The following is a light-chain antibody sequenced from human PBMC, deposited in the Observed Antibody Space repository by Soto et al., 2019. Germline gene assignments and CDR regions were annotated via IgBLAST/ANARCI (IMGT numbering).Light chain of an antibody. CDR1: QAIDSW. J-gene: IGKJ4*01. CDR3: QQSDSTPQT. CDR2: TGS. V-gene: IGKV1-12*01. Sequence: DIQMTQSPSSVSASVGDRVTITCRASQAIDSWLAWYQQKPGEAPKLLIFTGSLLHSGVPPRFSGSGSGTDFTLTISSLQPEDFATYYCQQSDSTPQTFGGGTRVEIK.